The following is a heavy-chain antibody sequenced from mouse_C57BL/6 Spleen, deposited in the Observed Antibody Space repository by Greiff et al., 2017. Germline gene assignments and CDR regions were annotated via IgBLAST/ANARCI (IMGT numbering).Heavy chain of an antibody. D-gene: IGHD4-1*01. CDR1: GYTFTSYW. J-gene: IGHJ1*03. CDR2: IDPSDSYT. V-gene: IGHV1-69*01. CDR3: ARSSELGRGYFDV. Sequence: VQLQQPGAELVMPGASVKLSCKASGYTFTSYWMHWVKQRPGQGLEWIGEIDPSDSYTNYNQKFKGKSTLTVDKSSSTAYMQLSSLTSEDSAVYYCARSSELGRGYFDVWGTGTTVTVSS.